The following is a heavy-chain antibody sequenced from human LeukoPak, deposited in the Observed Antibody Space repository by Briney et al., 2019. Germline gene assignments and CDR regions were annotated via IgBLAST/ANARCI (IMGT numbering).Heavy chain of an antibody. CDR2: ISYDGSNK. V-gene: IGHV3-30*03. CDR1: GFTFSSYG. D-gene: IGHD5-18*01. Sequence: GGSLRLSCAASGFTFSSYGMHWVRQAPGKGLEWVAVISYDGSNKYYADSVKGRFTISRDNPKNTLYLQMNSLRVEDTAVYYCARGGGHSYGYLDYWGQGTLVTVSS. J-gene: IGHJ4*02. CDR3: ARGGGHSYGYLDY.